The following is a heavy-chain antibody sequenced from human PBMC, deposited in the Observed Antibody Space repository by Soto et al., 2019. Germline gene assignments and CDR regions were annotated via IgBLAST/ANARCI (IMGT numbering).Heavy chain of an antibody. D-gene: IGHD6-13*01. CDR2: IYYSGST. CDR3: ARLRLGPNIAAAGKYYFDY. J-gene: IGHJ4*02. Sequence: SETLSLTCTVSGGSISSYYWSWIRQPPGKGLEWIGYIYYSGSTNYNPSLKSRVTISVDTSKNQFSLKLSSVTAADTAVYYCARLRLGPNIAAAGKYYFDYWGKGTLVTVSS. V-gene: IGHV4-59*08. CDR1: GGSISSYY.